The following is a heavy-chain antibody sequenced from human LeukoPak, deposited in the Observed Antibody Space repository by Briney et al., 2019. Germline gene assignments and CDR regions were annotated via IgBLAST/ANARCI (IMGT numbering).Heavy chain of an antibody. CDR3: ARRAGYDNGWGSYFRYMDV. V-gene: IGHV4-34*01. Sequence: TSETLSLTCAVYCGSLCGFFWSWIRQPPGKGLEWVGEINYSGSTNYNPSLKSRVTISVDTSKNQFSLKVNSVTAADTAVYYCARRAGYDNGWGSYFRYMDVWARGNTVTIS. CDR1: CGSLCGFF. D-gene: IGHD6-19*01. J-gene: IGHJ6*03. CDR2: INYSGST.